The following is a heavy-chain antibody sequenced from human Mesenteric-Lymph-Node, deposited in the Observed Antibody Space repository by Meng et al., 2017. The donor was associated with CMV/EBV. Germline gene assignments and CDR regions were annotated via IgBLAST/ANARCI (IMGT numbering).Heavy chain of an antibody. CDR3: ASRYCNGGSCHFDY. CDR2: INSDGSST. D-gene: IGHD2-15*01. J-gene: IGHJ4*02. V-gene: IGHV3-74*01. CDR1: GFTFSSYW. Sequence: GGSLRLSCAASGFTFSSYWMHWVRQVPGKGLVWVSRINSDGSSTSYADSVKGRFTISRDNAKNTLYLQMNSLRAEDTAVYYCASRYCNGGSCHFDYWGQGTLVTVSS.